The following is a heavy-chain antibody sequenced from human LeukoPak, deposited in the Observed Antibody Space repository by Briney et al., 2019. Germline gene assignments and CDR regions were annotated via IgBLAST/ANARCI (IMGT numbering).Heavy chain of an antibody. CDR3: TTEYCSSTSCYGY. D-gene: IGHD2-2*01. J-gene: IGHJ4*02. Sequence: GGSLRLSCAASGFTFSNAWMSWVRQAPGKGLEWVGRIKSKTDGGTTDYAAPVKGRFTISRDDSKNTLYLQMNSLKTEDTAVYYCTTEYCSSTSCYGYWGQGTLVTVSS. CDR1: GFTFSNAW. V-gene: IGHV3-15*01. CDR2: IKSKTDGGTT.